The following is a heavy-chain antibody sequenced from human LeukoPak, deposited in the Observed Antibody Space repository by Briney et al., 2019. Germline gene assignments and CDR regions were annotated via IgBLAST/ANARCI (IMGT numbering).Heavy chain of an antibody. D-gene: IGHD2-2*01. CDR3: ARNAGTKDYYYGMDV. J-gene: IGHJ6*02. CDR1: GASINKYY. V-gene: IGHV4-59*08. Sequence: PSETLSLTCTVSGASINKYYWNWVRQPPGKGLEWIGYFFYSGSTRYNPSLKSRATISGDMSNNQFSLRLPSLTAADTAVYYCARNAGTKDYYYGMDVWGQGTTVIVSS. CDR2: FFYSGST.